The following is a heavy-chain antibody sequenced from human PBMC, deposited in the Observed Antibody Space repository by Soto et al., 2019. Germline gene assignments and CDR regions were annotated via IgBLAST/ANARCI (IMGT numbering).Heavy chain of an antibody. D-gene: IGHD2-21*01. V-gene: IGHV4-34*01. CDR3: ARVSDY. J-gene: IGHJ4*02. Sequence: QVQLQQWGAGLLKPSETLSLTCAVYGGSFSDYSWGWIRQPPGKGLEWIGEINHSGSTKYKPSLESRVTISIDTAKNQFSLKLSSVTAADTAVYCCARVSDYWGQGTRVTVSP. CDR1: GGSFSDYS. CDR2: INHSGST.